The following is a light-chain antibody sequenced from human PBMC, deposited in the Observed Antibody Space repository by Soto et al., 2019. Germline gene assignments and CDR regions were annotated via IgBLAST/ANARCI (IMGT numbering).Light chain of an antibody. J-gene: IGLJ2*01. Sequence: QSALTQPASVSGSPGQSITISCTGTSSDVGDYNYVSWYQQYPGKAPKLMIYDVTNRPSGVSNRFSGSKFGNTASLTISGLQAEDEADYYCSSYTFSNNGVLFGGGTKVTVL. CDR3: SSYTFSNNGVL. CDR2: DVT. CDR1: SSDVGDYNY. V-gene: IGLV2-14*03.